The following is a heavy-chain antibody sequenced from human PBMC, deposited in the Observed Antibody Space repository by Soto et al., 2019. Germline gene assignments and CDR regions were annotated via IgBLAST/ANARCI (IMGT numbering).Heavy chain of an antibody. Sequence: GGSLRLSCAASGFTFSSYAMSWFRQAPGKGLEWVSAISGSGGSTYYADSVKGRFTISRDNSKNTLYLQMNSLRAEDTAVYYCAKMPDLVAVAGTADFDYWGQGTLVTVSS. CDR1: GFTFSSYA. D-gene: IGHD6-19*01. J-gene: IGHJ4*02. CDR2: ISGSGGST. CDR3: AKMPDLVAVAGTADFDY. V-gene: IGHV3-23*01.